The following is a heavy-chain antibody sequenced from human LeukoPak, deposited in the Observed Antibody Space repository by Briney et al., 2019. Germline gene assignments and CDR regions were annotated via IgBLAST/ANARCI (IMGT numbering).Heavy chain of an antibody. Sequence: GGSLRLSCAASGFTFDDYAMHWVRQAPGKGLEWVPGISWNSGSIGYADSVKGRFTISRDNAKNSLYLQMNSLRAEDTALYYCAKDHYYDSSGPFDYWGQGTLVTVSS. CDR1: GFTFDDYA. D-gene: IGHD3-22*01. J-gene: IGHJ4*02. CDR2: ISWNSGSI. CDR3: AKDHYYDSSGPFDY. V-gene: IGHV3-9*01.